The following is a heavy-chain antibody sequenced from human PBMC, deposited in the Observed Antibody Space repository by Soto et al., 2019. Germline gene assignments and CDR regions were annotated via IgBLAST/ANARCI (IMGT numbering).Heavy chain of an antibody. CDR2: ISQSGNT. J-gene: IGHJ4*02. V-gene: IGHV4-34*01. D-gene: IGHD6-6*01. CDR3: ARAPKVSGSSQTRPDF. CDR1: SGSFSGYY. Sequence: SETLSLTCSIYSGSFSGYYWSWIRQPPGKGLEWIGEISQSGNTNYSPSLKSRVSISIDTSKKQFSLNLASVSAADTAVYYCARAPKVSGSSQTRPDFWGQGTLVTAPQ.